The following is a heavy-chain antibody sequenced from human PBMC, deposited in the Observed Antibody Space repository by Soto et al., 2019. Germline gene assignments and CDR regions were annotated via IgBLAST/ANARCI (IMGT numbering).Heavy chain of an antibody. D-gene: IGHD3-22*01. Sequence: GGSLRLACTASGFTFNGYAMSWVRQAPGKGLEWVSAISGSGAGTYYADSVKARFTISRDNSKNTLYLQMNSLRAEDTAVYYCAKWYRAYYYDSSGYAFDIWGQGTMVTVSS. J-gene: IGHJ3*02. V-gene: IGHV3-23*01. CDR2: ISGSGAGT. CDR3: AKWYRAYYYDSSGYAFDI. CDR1: GFTFNGYA.